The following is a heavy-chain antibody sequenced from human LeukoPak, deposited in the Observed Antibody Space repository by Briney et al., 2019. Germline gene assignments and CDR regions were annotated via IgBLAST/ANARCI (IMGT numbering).Heavy chain of an antibody. CDR3: ARGNSGYYDSSGYLDP. J-gene: IGHJ5*02. CDR1: GGSIGSYY. D-gene: IGHD3-22*01. V-gene: IGHV4-59*01. Sequence: PPETLSLTCTVSGGSIGSYYWSWIRQPPGKGLEWIGYIYYSGSTNYNPSLKSRVTMSLDTSKNQFSLKLSSVTAADTAVYYCARGNSGYYDSSGYLDPWGQGTLVTVSS. CDR2: IYYSGST.